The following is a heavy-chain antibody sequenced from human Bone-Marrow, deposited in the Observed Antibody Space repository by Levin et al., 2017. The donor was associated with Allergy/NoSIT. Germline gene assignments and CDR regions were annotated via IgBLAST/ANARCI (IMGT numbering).Heavy chain of an antibody. CDR2: IWYDGSNK. CDR3: AREFPWGVGSSDY. Sequence: PSGGSLRLSCAASGFTFSSYGMHWVRQAPGKGLEWVAVIWYDGSNKYYADSVKGRFTISRDNSKNTLYLQMNSLRAEDTAVYYCAREFPWGVGSSDYWGQGTLVTVSS. D-gene: IGHD2-15*01. J-gene: IGHJ4*02. V-gene: IGHV3-33*01. CDR1: GFTFSSYG.